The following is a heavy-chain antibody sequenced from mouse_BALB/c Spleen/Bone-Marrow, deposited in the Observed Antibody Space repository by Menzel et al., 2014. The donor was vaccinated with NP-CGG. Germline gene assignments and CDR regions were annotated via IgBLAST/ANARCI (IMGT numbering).Heavy chain of an antibody. J-gene: IGHJ1*01. CDR1: GYAFTDYY. CDR2: INPINGDT. Sequence: VQLQQSGPELVKPGASVKMSCKASGYAFTDYYMKWVKQSHGKSLDWIGDINPINGDTFYNQKFKGKATLTVDRSSNTAYMQLDSLTSEDSAVYYCAMGVRLYWYFDVWGAGTTVTVSS. CDR3: AMGVRLYWYFDV. V-gene: IGHV1-26*01. D-gene: IGHD2-14*01.